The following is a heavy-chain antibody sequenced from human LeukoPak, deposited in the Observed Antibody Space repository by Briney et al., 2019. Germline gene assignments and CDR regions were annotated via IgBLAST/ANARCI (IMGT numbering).Heavy chain of an antibody. J-gene: IGHJ4*02. CDR2: INPSGGST. D-gene: IGHD3-9*01. CDR3: ARVHSSLRYFDWLYPGGGYFDY. V-gene: IGHV1-46*03. Sequence: ASVKVSCKASGYTFTSYYMHWVRQGPGQGLEWMGIINPSGGSTKYAQKFQGRVTMTRATSTSTVYMELSSLRSQDTAVYYCARVHSSLRYFDWLYPGGGYFDYWGQGTLVTVSS. CDR1: GYTFTSYY.